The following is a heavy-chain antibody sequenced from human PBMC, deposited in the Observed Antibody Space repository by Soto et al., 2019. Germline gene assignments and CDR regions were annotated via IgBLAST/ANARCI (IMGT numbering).Heavy chain of an antibody. V-gene: IGHV4-59*01. CDR3: ARGPTNYYENY. CDR2: ISYRXRS. J-gene: IGHJ4*02. Sequence: PXXTLSLTCTVSRGSITSYYWSWIRQQPGKGLERTRXISYRXRSNYTKSPKXXVTLSADXXXNQSSLKLRSVTAADTAVYYCARGPTNYYENYCGQGTLVTASS. CDR1: RGSITSYY. D-gene: IGHD3-22*01.